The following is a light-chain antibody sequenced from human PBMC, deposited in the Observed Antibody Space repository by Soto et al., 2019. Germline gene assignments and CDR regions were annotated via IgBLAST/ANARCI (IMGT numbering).Light chain of an antibody. Sequence: DIQMSQSPSSLSASVGDRVTITCRASQSISSYLNWYQQKPGKAPRLLIYAASSLQSGVPSRFSGSGSGTDFTLTISSLQPGDFASYYCQQSYSTPYTFGQGTKLEIK. CDR1: QSISSY. J-gene: IGKJ2*01. CDR2: AAS. V-gene: IGKV1-39*01. CDR3: QQSYSTPYT.